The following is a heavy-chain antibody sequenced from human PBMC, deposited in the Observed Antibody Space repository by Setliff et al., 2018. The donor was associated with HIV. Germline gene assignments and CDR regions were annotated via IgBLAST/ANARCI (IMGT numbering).Heavy chain of an antibody. J-gene: IGHJ3*02. CDR1: GDSINSGSYY. CDR3: ARHRNLDRRGEAFDI. Sequence: SETLSLTCIVSGDSINSGSYYWGWIRQPPGKGLEWIGSIYYSGSTYYNPSLKSRVTISVDTSKNQFSLKLSSVTAADTAVYYCARHRNLDRRGEAFDIWGQGTMVTVS. CDR2: IYYSGST. D-gene: IGHD3-10*01. V-gene: IGHV4-39*01.